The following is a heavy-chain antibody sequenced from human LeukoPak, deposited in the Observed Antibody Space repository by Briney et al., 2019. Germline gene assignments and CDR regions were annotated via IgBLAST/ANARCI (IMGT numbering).Heavy chain of an antibody. CDR1: GGTFSSYA. CDR3: ARASIAARFTYYYGMDV. J-gene: IGHJ6*02. D-gene: IGHD6-6*01. CDR2: IIPIFDTA. V-gene: IGHV1-69*13. Sequence: ASVRVSCKASGGTFSSYAISWVRQAPGQGLEWMGGIIPIFDTANYAQKFQGRVTITADESTSTAYMELSSLRSEDTAVYYCARASIAARFTYYYGMDVWGQGTTVTVSS.